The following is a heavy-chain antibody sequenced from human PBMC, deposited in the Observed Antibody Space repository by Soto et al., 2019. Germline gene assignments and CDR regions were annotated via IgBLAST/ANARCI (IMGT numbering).Heavy chain of an antibody. CDR2: FGSAGDI. CDR3: DRGGPNWGYYFYGMDV. D-gene: IGHD7-27*01. V-gene: IGHV3-13*01. Sequence: GGSLRLSCAASGFPFNNYDMLWVRQAPGKGLEWVSTFGSAGDIYYSDSVNGRFTISRDNARKSLYLQMNSLRAADTAVYYCDRGGPNWGYYFYGMDVWGQGTTVTVSS. J-gene: IGHJ6*02. CDR1: GFPFNNYD.